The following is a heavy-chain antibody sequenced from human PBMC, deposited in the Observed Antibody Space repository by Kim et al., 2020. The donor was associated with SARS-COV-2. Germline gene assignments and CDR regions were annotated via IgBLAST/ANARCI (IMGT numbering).Heavy chain of an antibody. CDR3: ARGPGYCSSTSCYVWFDP. D-gene: IGHD2-2*01. Sequence: SETLSLTCAVYGGSFSGYYWSWIRQPPGKGLEWIGEINHSGSTNYNPSLKSRVTISVDTSKNQFSLKLSSVTAADTAVYYCARGPGYCSSTSCYVWFDP. J-gene: IGHJ5*02. V-gene: IGHV4-34*01. CDR1: GGSFSGYY. CDR2: INHSGST.